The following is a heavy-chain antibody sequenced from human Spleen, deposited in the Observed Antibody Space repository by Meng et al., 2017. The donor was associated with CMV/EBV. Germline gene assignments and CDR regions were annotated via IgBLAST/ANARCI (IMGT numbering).Heavy chain of an antibody. CDR2: IYYSGST. J-gene: IGHJ4*02. V-gene: IGHV4-59*01. Sequence: SETLSLTCAVYGGSFSGYYWSWIRQPPGKGLEWIGYIYYSGSTNYNPSLKRRVTMSVDTSKSHFSLNLNSVTAADTAVYYCARYYYGSGSSSYFDYWGQGTLVTVSS. CDR3: ARYYYGSGSSSYFDY. D-gene: IGHD3-10*01. CDR1: GGSFSGYY.